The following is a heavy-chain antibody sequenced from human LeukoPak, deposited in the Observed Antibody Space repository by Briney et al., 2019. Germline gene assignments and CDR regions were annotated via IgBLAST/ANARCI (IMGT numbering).Heavy chain of an antibody. D-gene: IGHD5-24*01. CDR2: ISGSGGST. Sequence: GGSLRLSCAASGFTFSSYAMSWVRQAPGKGLEWLSRISGSGGSTYYADSVKGRFTISRDNSKNTLYLQMNSLRAEDTAVYYCAKTVRDGYNGAFDIWGQGTMVTVSS. V-gene: IGHV3-23*01. CDR3: AKTVRDGYNGAFDI. CDR1: GFTFSSYA. J-gene: IGHJ3*02.